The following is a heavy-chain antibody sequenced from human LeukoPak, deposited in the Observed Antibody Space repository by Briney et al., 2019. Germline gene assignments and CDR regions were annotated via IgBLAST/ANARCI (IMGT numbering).Heavy chain of an antibody. Sequence: ASVKVSCKASGYTFTTYNINWVRQAPGQGLEWMGWISGYNGNTNYAQKLQCRVTMTTDTSTSTAYMELRSLKSDDTAVYYCASLKNYYDSSGYLVTDAFDIWGQGTMVTVSS. D-gene: IGHD3-22*01. CDR3: ASLKNYYDSSGYLVTDAFDI. CDR2: ISGYNGNT. V-gene: IGHV1-18*01. J-gene: IGHJ3*02. CDR1: GYTFTTYN.